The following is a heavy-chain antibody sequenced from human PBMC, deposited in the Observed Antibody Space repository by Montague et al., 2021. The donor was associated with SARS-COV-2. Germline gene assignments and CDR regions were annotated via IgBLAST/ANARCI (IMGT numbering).Heavy chain of an antibody. J-gene: IGHJ6*02. CDR2: IDQGGAT. V-gene: IGHV4-34*01. CDR1: GGSFNNYY. CDR3: AGGEGQPFSLFGVLDGGPELKCYGLDV. Sequence: SETLFLTCAVYGGSFNNYYWSWIRQAPGKGLEWIGEIDQGGATTYSPSLRSRLILSVDTSNNQFSLKLTSVTAADTAVYFCAGGEGQPFSLFGVLDGGPELKCYGLDVWGLGTPVTVS. D-gene: IGHD3-3*01.